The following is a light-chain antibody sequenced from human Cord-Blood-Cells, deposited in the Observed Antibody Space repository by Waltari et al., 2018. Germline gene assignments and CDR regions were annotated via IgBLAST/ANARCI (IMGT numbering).Light chain of an antibody. CDR1: SSDVGGYNY. CDR3: SSYTSSSTRV. V-gene: IGLV2-14*01. CDR2: EVS. J-gene: IGLJ3*02. Sequence: QSALPQPASVSGSPGPSITISCPATSSDVGGYNYVSWYQQHPGKAPKLMIYEVSNRPSGVSNRFSGSKSGNTASLTISGLQAEDEADYYCSSYTSSSTRVFGGGTKLTVL.